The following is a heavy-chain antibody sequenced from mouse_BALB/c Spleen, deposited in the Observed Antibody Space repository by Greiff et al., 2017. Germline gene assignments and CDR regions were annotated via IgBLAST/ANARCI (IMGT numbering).Heavy chain of an antibody. D-gene: IGHD3-3*01. CDR2: IYPGDGDT. J-gene: IGHJ3*01. Sequence: VKLMESGAELVRPGSSVKISCKASGSAFSSYWMNWVKQRPGQGLEWIGQIYPGDGDTNYNGKFKGKATLTADKSSSTAYMQLSSLPSEDSAVYFCARRDLAWFAYWGQGTLVTVAA. V-gene: IGHV1-80*01. CDR1: GSAFSSYW. CDR3: ARRDLAWFAY.